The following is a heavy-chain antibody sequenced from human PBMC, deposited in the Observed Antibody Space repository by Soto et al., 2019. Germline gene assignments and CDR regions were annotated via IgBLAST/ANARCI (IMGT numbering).Heavy chain of an antibody. CDR3: ARMGKQWLKTPLYFDY. D-gene: IGHD6-19*01. V-gene: IGHV4-59*01. J-gene: IGHJ4*02. CDR2: IYYSGST. CDR1: GGSISSYY. Sequence: KSSETLSLTCTVSGGSISSYYWSWIRQPPGKGLEWIGYIYYSGSTNYNPSLKSRVTISVDTSKNQFSLKLSSVTAADTAVYYCARMGKQWLKTPLYFDYWGQGTLVTVSS.